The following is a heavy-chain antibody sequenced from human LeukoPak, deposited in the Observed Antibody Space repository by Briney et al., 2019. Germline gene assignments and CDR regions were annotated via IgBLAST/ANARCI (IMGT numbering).Heavy chain of an antibody. CDR2: IFSTVST. J-gene: IGHJ4*02. CDR1: GGSINSPDHY. Sequence: SQTLSLTCTVSGGSINSPDHYWSWIRQPPGKGLEWAGYIFSTVSTYYNPSLQSRITISLDKSTNQFFLKLASVTAADTAVYFCARDRGGWLRPYFDSWGQGTLVTVSS. CDR3: ARDRGGWLRPYFDS. D-gene: IGHD5-12*01. V-gene: IGHV4-30-4*08.